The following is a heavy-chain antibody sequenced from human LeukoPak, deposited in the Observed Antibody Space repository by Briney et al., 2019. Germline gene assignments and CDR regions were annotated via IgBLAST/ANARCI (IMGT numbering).Heavy chain of an antibody. D-gene: IGHD5-12*01. Sequence: GGSLRLSCTASGFTFGDNAMSWVRRAPGKGLEWVGFIRSKAYGGTTEYAASVKGRFTISRDDSKSIAYLQMNSLKTEDTAVYYCTRVRIVATTGGYYFDYWGQGTLVTVSS. CDR1: GFTFGDNA. CDR2: IRSKAYGGTT. J-gene: IGHJ4*02. CDR3: TRVRIVATTGGYYFDY. V-gene: IGHV3-49*04.